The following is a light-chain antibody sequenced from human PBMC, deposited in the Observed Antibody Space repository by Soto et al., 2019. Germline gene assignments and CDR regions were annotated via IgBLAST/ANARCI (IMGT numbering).Light chain of an antibody. Sequence: QSALTQPPSASGSPGQSVTISCTGTSSDIGAYNYVSWFQQHPGEAPKLIISEVNKRPSGVPDRFSGSKSGNTASLTVSGLQAKDEADYYCTSYGGRDNLMFGGGTKVTVL. J-gene: IGLJ3*02. CDR2: EVN. CDR3: TSYGGRDNLM. CDR1: SSDIGAYNY. V-gene: IGLV2-8*01.